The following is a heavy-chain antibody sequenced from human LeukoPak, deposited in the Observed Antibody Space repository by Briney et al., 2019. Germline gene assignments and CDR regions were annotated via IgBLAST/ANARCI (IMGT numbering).Heavy chain of an antibody. D-gene: IGHD6-19*01. V-gene: IGHV1-69*01. J-gene: IGHJ4*02. Sequence: SVKVSCKASGGTFSSYAISWVRQAPGQGLEWMGGIIPIFGTANYAQEFQGRVTITADESTSTAYMELSSLRSEDTAVYYCARPPEYSSGWYPLDYWGQGTLVTVSS. CDR3: ARPPEYSSGWYPLDY. CDR2: IIPIFGTA. CDR1: GGTFSSYA.